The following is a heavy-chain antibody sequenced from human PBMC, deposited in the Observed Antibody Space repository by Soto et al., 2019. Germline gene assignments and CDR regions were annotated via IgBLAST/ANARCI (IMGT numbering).Heavy chain of an antibody. CDR2: IIPILGIA. CDR3: ARNTIPHPHH. D-gene: IGHD1-1*01. CDR1: GGTFSSYT. J-gene: IGHJ5*02. Sequence: GASVKVFCKASGGTFSSYTISWVRQAPGQGLEWMGRIIPILGIANYAQKFQGRVTITPDKSTSTAYMELSSLRSEDTAIYYCARNTIPHPHHWGQGTLVTVSS. V-gene: IGHV1-69*02.